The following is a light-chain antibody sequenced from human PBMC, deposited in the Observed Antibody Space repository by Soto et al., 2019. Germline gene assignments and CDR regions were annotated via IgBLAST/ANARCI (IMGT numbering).Light chain of an antibody. Sequence: DIQMTQSPSTLSAFVGDRVTITCRASQSIGRWLACYQQKPGKAPKLLIYDASNLESGVPLRFSGGGSGTEFTLTISRLQSDDFAPYYCQQYKIYPWTFGQGTNVEIK. CDR3: QQYKIYPWT. J-gene: IGKJ1*01. CDR1: QSIGRW. V-gene: IGKV1-5*01. CDR2: DAS.